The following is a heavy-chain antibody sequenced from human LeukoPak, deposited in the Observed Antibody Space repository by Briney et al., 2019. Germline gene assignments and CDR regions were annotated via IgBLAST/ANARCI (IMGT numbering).Heavy chain of an antibody. CDR3: ARVERGSSPSYYYYYMDV. CDR2: IYTSGST. J-gene: IGHJ6*03. V-gene: IGHV4-61*02. CDR1: GGSISCGSYY. Sequence: PSETLSLTCTVSGGSISCGSYYWSWIRQPAGKGLEWIGRIYTSGSTNYNPSLKSRVTISVDTSKNQFSLKLSSVTAADTAVYYCARVERGSSPSYYYYYMDVWGKGTTVTVSS. D-gene: IGHD6-6*01.